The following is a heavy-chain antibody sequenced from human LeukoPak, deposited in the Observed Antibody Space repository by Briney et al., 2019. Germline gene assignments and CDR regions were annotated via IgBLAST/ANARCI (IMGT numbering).Heavy chain of an antibody. D-gene: IGHD3-10*01. Sequence: GGSLRLSCAASGFTFSSYGMHWVRQAPGKGLEWVAVIWYDGSNKYYADSVKGRFTISRDNSKNTLYLQMNSLRAEDTAVYYCARDFSPHNKRPLWFGESQPSTPLNDYWGQGTLVTVSS. J-gene: IGHJ4*02. V-gene: IGHV3-33*01. CDR2: IWYDGSNK. CDR3: ARDFSPHNKRPLWFGESQPSTPLNDY. CDR1: GFTFSSYG.